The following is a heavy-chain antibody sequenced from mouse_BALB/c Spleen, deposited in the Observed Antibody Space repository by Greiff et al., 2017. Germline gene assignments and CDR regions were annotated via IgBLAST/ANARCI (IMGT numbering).Heavy chain of an antibody. CDR2: ISYSGST. CDR3: ARGVLRLAWFAY. J-gene: IGHJ3*01. V-gene: IGHV3-2*02. Sequence: VQLQQSGPGLVKPSQSLSLTCTVTGYSITSDYAWNWIWQFPGNKLEWMGYISYSGSTSYNPSLKSRISITRDTSKNQFFLQLNSVTTEDTATYYCARGVLRLAWFAYWGQGTLVTVSA. CDR1: GYSITSDYA. D-gene: IGHD1-2*01.